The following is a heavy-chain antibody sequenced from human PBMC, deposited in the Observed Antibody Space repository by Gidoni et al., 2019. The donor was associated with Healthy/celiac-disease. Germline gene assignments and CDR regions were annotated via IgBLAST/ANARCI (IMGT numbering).Heavy chain of an antibody. D-gene: IGHD3-16*01. CDR2: INPNSGGT. Sequence: QVQLVQSGAEVKKPGASVKVSCKASGYTFTGYYMHWVRPAPGQGLEWMGWINPNSGGTNYAQKFQGRVTMTRDTSISTAYMELSRLRSDDTAVYYCARGSYRLGSPPRYWFDPWGQGTLVTVSS. CDR3: ARGSYRLGSPPRYWFDP. CDR1: GYTFTGYY. J-gene: IGHJ5*02. V-gene: IGHV1-2*02.